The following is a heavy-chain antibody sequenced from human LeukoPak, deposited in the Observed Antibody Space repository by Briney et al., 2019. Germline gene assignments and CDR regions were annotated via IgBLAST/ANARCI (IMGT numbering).Heavy chain of an antibody. CDR2: ISDAGNNR. Sequence: GGSLTLSRTASGFTFSIYALHWVRQAPGKGLEWVAVISDAGNNRKYADSVKGRFTISRDNSKNTVYVQMNSLETGDTAVYYCARGSYGDCNWIDPWGQGTLVTVFS. D-gene: IGHD4-17*01. CDR3: ARGSYGDCNWIDP. CDR1: GFTFSIYA. J-gene: IGHJ5*02. V-gene: IGHV3-30*04.